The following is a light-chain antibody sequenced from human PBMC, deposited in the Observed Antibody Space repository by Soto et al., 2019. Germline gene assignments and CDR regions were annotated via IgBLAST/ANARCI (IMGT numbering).Light chain of an antibody. J-gene: IGKJ4*01. Sequence: ETVMTQSPATLSVSPGEGATLSCRATENINQNLVWYQQKPGQAPRLLIHGAAYWATGIPDRFSGRGSGTEFTLAISRLQSEDFAVYYCQQYNTWPLTFGGGTKVEIK. V-gene: IGKV3-15*01. CDR2: GAA. CDR1: ENINQN. CDR3: QQYNTWPLT.